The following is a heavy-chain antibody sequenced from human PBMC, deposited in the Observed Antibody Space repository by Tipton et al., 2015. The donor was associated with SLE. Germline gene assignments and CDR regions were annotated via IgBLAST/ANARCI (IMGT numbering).Heavy chain of an antibody. CDR1: GYTFTSYD. Sequence: QSGAEVKKPGASVKVSCKASGYTFTSYDINWVRQATGQGLEWMGWINTNTGNPTYAQGVTGRFVFSLDTSVSTAYLQSSSLKAEDTAVYYCARGAPSWGRRIGAFDIWGQGTMVTVSS. D-gene: IGHD1-26*01. CDR2: INTNTGNP. J-gene: IGHJ3*02. CDR3: ARGAPSWGRRIGAFDI. V-gene: IGHV7-4-1*02.